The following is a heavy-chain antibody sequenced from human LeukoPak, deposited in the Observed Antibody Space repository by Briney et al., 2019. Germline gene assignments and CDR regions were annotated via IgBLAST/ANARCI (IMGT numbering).Heavy chain of an antibody. CDR2: INSDGSST. D-gene: IGHD6-19*01. CDR3: ARSGGSGWYLDYYYGMDV. CDR1: GFTFSSYW. J-gene: IGHJ6*02. Sequence: GGSLRLSCAASGFTFSSYWMHWVRQAPGKGLVWVSRINSDGSSTSYADSVKSRFTISRDNAKNTLYLQKNSLRAEDTAVYYCARSGGSGWYLDYYYGMDVWGQGTTVTVSS. V-gene: IGHV3-74*01.